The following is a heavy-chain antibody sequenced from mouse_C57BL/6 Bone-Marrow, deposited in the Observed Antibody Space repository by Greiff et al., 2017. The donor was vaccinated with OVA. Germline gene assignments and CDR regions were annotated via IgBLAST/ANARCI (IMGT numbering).Heavy chain of an antibody. J-gene: IGHJ2*01. Sequence: VQRVESGAELARPGASVKLSCKASGYTFTSYGISWVKQRTGQGLEWIGEIYPRSGNTYYNEKFKGKATLTADKSSSTAYMELRSLTSEDSAVYFCARRVMITTIFDYWGQGTTLTVSS. CDR2: IYPRSGNT. V-gene: IGHV1-81*01. D-gene: IGHD2-4*01. CDR3: ARRVMITTIFDY. CDR1: GYTFTSYG.